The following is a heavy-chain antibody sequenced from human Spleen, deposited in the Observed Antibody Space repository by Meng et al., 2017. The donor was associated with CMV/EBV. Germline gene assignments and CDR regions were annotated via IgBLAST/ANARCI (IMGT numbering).Heavy chain of an antibody. D-gene: IGHD1-26*01. V-gene: IGHV4-39*07. CDR3: ARDASGSSNWFDP. CDR1: GGSINSSSYY. J-gene: IGHJ5*02. Sequence: SETLSLTCTVSGGSINSSSYYWGWIRQPPGKGLEWIGSIYYSGSTYYNPSLKSRVTISVDTSKNQFSLKLSSVTAADTAVYYCARDASGSSNWFDPWGQGTLVTVSS. CDR2: IYYSGST.